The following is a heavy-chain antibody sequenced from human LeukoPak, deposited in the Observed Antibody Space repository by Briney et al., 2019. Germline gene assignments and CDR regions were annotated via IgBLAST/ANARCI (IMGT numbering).Heavy chain of an antibody. V-gene: IGHV6-1*01. CDR1: GDSVSSNSAA. D-gene: IGHD7-27*01. CDR3: ARLENWAFDF. J-gene: IGHJ4*02. CDR2: TYYRSKWST. Sequence: SQTLSLTCAISGDSVSSNSAAWNWIRQSPPRGLEWLGRTYYRSKWSTDYAVSVKSRITVNPDTSKNQFPLQLNSVTPEDTAVYYCARLENWAFDFWGQGTLITVSS.